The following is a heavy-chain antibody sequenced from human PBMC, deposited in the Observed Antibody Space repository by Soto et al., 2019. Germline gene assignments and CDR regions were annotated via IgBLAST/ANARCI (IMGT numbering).Heavy chain of an antibody. CDR1: RLTFRTYD. CDR3: AGEPKGGAYDMDV. V-gene: IGHV3-33*01. CDR2: IWSDASRE. D-gene: IGHD3-16*01. J-gene: IGHJ6*02. Sequence: GGSLRLSGAASRLTFRTYDMHWVRQAPGKGLEWVALIWSDASREFYADSVKGRFSISRDNSKNTLFLQMNGLRAEDTAVYYCAGEPKGGAYDMDVWGQGTTVTVSS.